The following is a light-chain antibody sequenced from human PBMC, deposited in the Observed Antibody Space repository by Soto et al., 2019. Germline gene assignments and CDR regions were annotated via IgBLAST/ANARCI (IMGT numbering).Light chain of an antibody. CDR2: EVS. J-gene: IGLJ1*01. Sequence: QSVLTQPASVSGSPGQSITISCTGTSSDVGGYKYVSWYQHHADKAPKLMIYEVSNRPSGVSNRFSGSKSGNTASLTIYGLQAEDEADYYCCSYAGSSTYVFGTGTKVTVL. V-gene: IGLV2-14*01. CDR1: SSDVGGYKY. CDR3: CSYAGSSTYV.